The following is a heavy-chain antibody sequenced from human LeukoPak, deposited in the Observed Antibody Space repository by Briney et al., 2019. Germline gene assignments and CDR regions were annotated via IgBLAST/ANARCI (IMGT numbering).Heavy chain of an antibody. V-gene: IGHV3-23*01. J-gene: IGHJ4*02. CDR1: GFTFSSYW. D-gene: IGHD3-3*01. Sequence: PGGSLRLSCAASGFTFSSYWMSWVRQAPGKGLEWVSAISGSGGSTYYADSVKGRFTISRDNSKNTLYLQMNSLRAEDTAVYYCAKGRSGYYFYFDYWGQGTLVTVSS. CDR3: AKGRSGYYFYFDY. CDR2: ISGSGGST.